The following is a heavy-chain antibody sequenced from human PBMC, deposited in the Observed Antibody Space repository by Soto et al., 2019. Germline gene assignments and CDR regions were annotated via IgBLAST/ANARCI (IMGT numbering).Heavy chain of an antibody. Sequence: EVQLLESGGGLVQPGGSLRLSCAASGFTFSSYAMSWVRQAPGQGLEWVSAISGRGGSTYYADSVKGRFSISGDNSKNTRYLQVNGLRVEDTAVYYCAKADDFWSGYYPTDYWCQGAMVTVSS. J-gene: IGHJ4*02. CDR1: GFTFSSYA. V-gene: IGHV3-23*01. CDR3: AKADDFWSGYYPTDY. CDR2: ISGRGGST. D-gene: IGHD3-3*01.